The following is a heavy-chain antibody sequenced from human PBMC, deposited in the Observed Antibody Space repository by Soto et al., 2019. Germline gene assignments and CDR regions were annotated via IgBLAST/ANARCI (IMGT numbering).Heavy chain of an antibody. CDR3: ARDSHYYMDV. Sequence: SETLSLTCTVSGGSISSGGYYWSWIRQHPGKGLEWIGYIYYSGSTYYNPSLKSRVTISVDTSKNQFSLELSSVTAADTAVYYCARDSHYYMDVWGKGTTVTVSS. V-gene: IGHV4-31*03. J-gene: IGHJ6*03. CDR1: GGSISSGGYY. CDR2: IYYSGST.